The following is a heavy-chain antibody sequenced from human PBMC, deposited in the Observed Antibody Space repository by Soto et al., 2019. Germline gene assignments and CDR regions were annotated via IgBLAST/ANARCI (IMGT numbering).Heavy chain of an antibody. Sequence: GGSLRLSCAASGFTVSSNYMSWVRQAPGKGLEWVSVIYSGGSTYYADSVKGRFTISRDNSKNTLYLQVNSLRAEDTAVYYCARDIVKRSYYHYWGQGTLVTVSS. V-gene: IGHV3-66*01. J-gene: IGHJ4*02. D-gene: IGHD3-10*01. CDR1: GFTVSSNY. CDR2: IYSGGST. CDR3: ARDIVKRSYYHY.